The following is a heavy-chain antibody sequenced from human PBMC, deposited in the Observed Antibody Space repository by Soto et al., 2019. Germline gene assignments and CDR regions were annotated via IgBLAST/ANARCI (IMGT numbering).Heavy chain of an antibody. Sequence: EVQLVESGGGLVQPGRSLRLSCAASGFTFDDYAMHWVRQVPGKGLEWVSRISWNSGSIDYADSVKGRFTISRDNAKNSLYLQMNSLRDEDTAVYYCARDRALYCSSSSCYRLDYWGQGTLVTVSS. CDR1: GFTFDDYA. CDR2: ISWNSGSI. V-gene: IGHV3-9*01. J-gene: IGHJ4*02. CDR3: ARDRALYCSSSSCYRLDY. D-gene: IGHD2-2*02.